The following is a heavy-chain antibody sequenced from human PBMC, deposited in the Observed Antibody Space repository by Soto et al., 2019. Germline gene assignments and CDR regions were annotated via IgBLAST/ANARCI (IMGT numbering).Heavy chain of an antibody. CDR3: ARRFCSGGSCSPSGSYNGIGV. V-gene: IGHV6-1*01. CDR1: GDSVSSNSAA. CDR2: TYYRSKWYN. D-gene: IGHD2-15*01. Sequence: SQTLSLTCAISGDSVSSNSAAWNWIRQSPSRGLEWLGRTYYRSKWYNDYATSMKSRITINPDTSKNQFSLQLNSVTPEDTAVYYCARRFCSGGSCSPSGSYNGIGVWGKGTTVTVSS. J-gene: IGHJ6*04.